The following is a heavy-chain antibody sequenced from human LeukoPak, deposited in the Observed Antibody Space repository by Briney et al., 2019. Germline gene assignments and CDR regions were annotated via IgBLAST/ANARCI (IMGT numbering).Heavy chain of an antibody. CDR2: IYYSGST. V-gene: IGHV4-39*01. Sequence: SETLSLTCTVSGGSISSSSYYWGWIRQPPGKGLEWIGSIYYSGSTYYNPSLKSRVTISVDTSKNQFSLKLGSVTAADTAVYYCARLILGMTTVTTGGYWGQGTLVTVSS. J-gene: IGHJ4*02. CDR1: GGSISSSSYY. CDR3: ARLILGMTTVTTGGY. D-gene: IGHD4-11*01.